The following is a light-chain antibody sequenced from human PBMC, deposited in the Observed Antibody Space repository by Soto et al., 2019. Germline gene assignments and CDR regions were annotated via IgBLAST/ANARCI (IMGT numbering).Light chain of an antibody. Sequence: VLKQSLGTVSLSTGERATLSCGASQSLSSSYLAWYQQKPGQAPRLLIYASSNRATGIPDGFSGSGSGTEFTLTISSLQSEDCAIYYCQQYRTWPITFGGGSMV. V-gene: IGKV3-20*01. CDR3: QQYRTWPIT. CDR1: QSLSSSY. CDR2: ASS. J-gene: IGKJ4*01.